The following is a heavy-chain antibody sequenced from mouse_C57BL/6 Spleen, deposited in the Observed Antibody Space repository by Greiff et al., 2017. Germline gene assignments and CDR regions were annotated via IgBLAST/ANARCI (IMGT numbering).Heavy chain of an antibody. CDR2: INPYNGDT. V-gene: IGHV1-20*01. J-gene: IGHJ2*01. Sequence: VQLQQSGPELVKPGDSVKISCKASGYSFTGYFMNWVMQSHGKSLEWIGRINPYNGDTFYNQKFKGKATLTVDKSSSTAHMELRSLTSEDSAVYYCARRGYRKHFDYWGQGTTLTVSS. CDR3: ARRGYRKHFDY. CDR1: GYSFTGYF.